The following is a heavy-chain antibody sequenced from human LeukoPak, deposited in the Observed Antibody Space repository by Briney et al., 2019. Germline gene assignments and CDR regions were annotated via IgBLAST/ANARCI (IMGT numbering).Heavy chain of an antibody. D-gene: IGHD5-18*01. CDR3: AAPGTAMVTGDY. CDR1: GFTFSSYS. Sequence: GGSLRLSCAASGFTFSSYSMNWVRQAPGKGLEWVSSISSSSSYIYYADSVKGRFTISRDNAKNSLYLQMSSLRAEDTAVYYCAAPGTAMVTGDYWGQGTLVTVSS. J-gene: IGHJ4*02. CDR2: ISSSSSYI. V-gene: IGHV3-21*01.